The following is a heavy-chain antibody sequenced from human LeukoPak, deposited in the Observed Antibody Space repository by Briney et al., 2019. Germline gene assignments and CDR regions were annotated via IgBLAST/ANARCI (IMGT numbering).Heavy chain of an antibody. CDR3: AGFPPDDY. Sequence: SQTLSLTCTVSGGSISSGGYYWSWIRQPPGKGLEWIGEINHSGSTNYNPSLKSRVTISVDTSKNQFSLKLSSVTAADTAVYYCAGFPPDDYWGQGTLVTVSS. CDR2: INHSGST. V-gene: IGHV4-30-2*01. D-gene: IGHD1-14*01. CDR1: GGSISSGGYY. J-gene: IGHJ4*02.